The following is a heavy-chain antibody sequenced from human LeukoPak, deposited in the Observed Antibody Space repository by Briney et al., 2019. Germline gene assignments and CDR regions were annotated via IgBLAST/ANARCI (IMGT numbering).Heavy chain of an antibody. CDR2: ISGSGGNT. Sequence: GGSLRLSCAAFGFTFSSYAMSWVRQAPGKGLKWVSGISGSGGNTFYADSVKGRFTISRDSSKNTLYLQMNSLRAEDTAVYSCAKDRIRSTSCRAFDYWGQGTLVTVSS. D-gene: IGHD2-2*01. J-gene: IGHJ4*02. V-gene: IGHV3-23*01. CDR1: GFTFSSYA. CDR3: AKDRIRSTSCRAFDY.